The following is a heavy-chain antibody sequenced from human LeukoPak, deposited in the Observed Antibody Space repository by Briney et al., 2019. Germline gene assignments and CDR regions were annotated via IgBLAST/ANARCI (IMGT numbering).Heavy chain of an antibody. J-gene: IGHJ3*02. Sequence: PGGSLRLSCAASGFTFSSCSMNWVRQAPGKGLEWVSSISSSSSYIYHADSVKGRFTISRDNAKNSLYLQMNSLRAEDTAVYYCARPLSGSHSAFDIWGQGTMVTVSS. CDR2: ISSSSSYI. CDR1: GFTFSSCS. CDR3: ARPLSGSHSAFDI. V-gene: IGHV3-21*01. D-gene: IGHD6-25*01.